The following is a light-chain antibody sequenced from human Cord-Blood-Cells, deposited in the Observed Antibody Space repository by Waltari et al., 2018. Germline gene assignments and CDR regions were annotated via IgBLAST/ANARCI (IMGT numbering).Light chain of an antibody. Sequence: QSVLTQPPSASGTPGQRVTISCSGSSSNIGSNTVNWYQQLPGTAPTLLIYSNNQRPSEVPDRFSGPKSGTSASLAISGLQSEDEADYYCAAWDDSLNGPVFGGGTKLTVL. CDR3: AAWDDSLNGPV. V-gene: IGLV1-44*01. J-gene: IGLJ3*02. CDR2: SNN. CDR1: SSNIGSNT.